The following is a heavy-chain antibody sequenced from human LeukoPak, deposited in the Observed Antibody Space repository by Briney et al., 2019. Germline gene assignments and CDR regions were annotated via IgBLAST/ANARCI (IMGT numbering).Heavy chain of an antibody. CDR2: ISYDGSNK. D-gene: IGHD3-10*01. Sequence: PGGSLRLSCAASGFTFSSYAMHWVRQAPGKGLEWVAVISYDGSNKYYADSVKGRFTISRDNSKNTLYLQMNSLRAEDTAVYYCAREYYCGSALAGMDVWGQGTTVTVSS. CDR3: AREYYCGSALAGMDV. V-gene: IGHV3-30-3*01. J-gene: IGHJ6*02. CDR1: GFTFSSYA.